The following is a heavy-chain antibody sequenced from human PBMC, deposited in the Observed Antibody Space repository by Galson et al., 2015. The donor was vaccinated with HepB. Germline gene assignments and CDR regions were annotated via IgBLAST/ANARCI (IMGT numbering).Heavy chain of an antibody. CDR3: ARMNELPDYYYYGMDV. CDR1: GFTFSSYW. Sequence: SLRLSCAASGFTFSSYWMHWVRQAPGKGLVWVSRINSDGSSTSYADSVKGRFTISRDNAKNTLYLQMNSLRAEDTAVYYCARMNELPDYYYYGMDVWGQGTTVTVSS. V-gene: IGHV3-74*01. J-gene: IGHJ6*02. CDR2: INSDGSST. D-gene: IGHD1-1*01.